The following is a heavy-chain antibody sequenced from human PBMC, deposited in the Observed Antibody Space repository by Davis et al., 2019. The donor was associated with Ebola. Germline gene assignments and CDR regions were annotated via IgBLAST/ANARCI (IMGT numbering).Heavy chain of an antibody. J-gene: IGHJ5*02. CDR1: GGSISSYY. V-gene: IGHV4-59*05. Sequence: GSLRLSCTVSGGSISSYYWSWIRQPPGKGLEWIGSIYYSGSTYYNPSLKSRVTISVDTSKNQFSLKLSSVTAADTAVYYCARPVGNGDYSWFDPWGQGTLVTVSS. CDR2: IYYSGST. D-gene: IGHD4-17*01. CDR3: ARPVGNGDYSWFDP.